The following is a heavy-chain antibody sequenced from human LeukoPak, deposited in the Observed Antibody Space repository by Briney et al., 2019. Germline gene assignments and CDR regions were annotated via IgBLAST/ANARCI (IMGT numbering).Heavy chain of an antibody. V-gene: IGHV3-9*01. J-gene: IGHJ3*02. CDR2: ISWNSGSI. Sequence: GGSLRLSCAASGFTFDDYAMHWVRQAPGKGLEWVSGISWNSGSIGYADSVKGRFTISRDNAKNSLYLQMNSLRAEDTALYYCAKDRLRTGAFDIWGQGTMVTVSS. D-gene: IGHD4-17*01. CDR3: AKDRLRTGAFDI. CDR1: GFTFDDYA.